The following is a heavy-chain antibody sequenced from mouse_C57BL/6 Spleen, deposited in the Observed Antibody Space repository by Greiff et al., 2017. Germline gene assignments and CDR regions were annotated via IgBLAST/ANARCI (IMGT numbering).Heavy chain of an antibody. CDR3: ARDPFDYGSSPQFAY. CDR1: GYTFTGYW. V-gene: IGHV1-9*01. CDR2: ILPGSGST. J-gene: IGHJ3*01. D-gene: IGHD1-1*01. Sequence: QVQLQQSGAELMKPGASVKLSCKASGYTFTGYWIEWVKQRPGHGLEWIGEILPGSGSTNYNEKFKGQGTFTADTSSNTAYLQHSSLTTEDSAIYYCARDPFDYGSSPQFAYWSQGTLVTVSA.